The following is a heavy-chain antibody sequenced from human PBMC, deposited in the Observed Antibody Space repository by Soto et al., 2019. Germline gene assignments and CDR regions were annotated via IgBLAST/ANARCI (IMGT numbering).Heavy chain of an antibody. Sequence: QVQLVQSGAEVKKPGSSVKVSCKASGGTFSSYAISWVRQAPGQGLEWMGGIIPIFGTANYAQKFQGRVTITADESTSTAYMELSSLRSEDTAVYYCARRPWSDYSPGYYGMDVWGQGTTVTVSS. D-gene: IGHD3-3*01. CDR2: IIPIFGTA. J-gene: IGHJ6*02. CDR3: ARRPWSDYSPGYYGMDV. CDR1: GGTFSSYA. V-gene: IGHV1-69*01.